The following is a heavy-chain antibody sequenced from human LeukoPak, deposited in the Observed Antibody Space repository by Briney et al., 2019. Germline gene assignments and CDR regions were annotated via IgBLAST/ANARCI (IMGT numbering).Heavy chain of an antibody. Sequence: GGSLRLSCAASGFTFSSYAMTWVRQAPGKGLEWVSGISGSGGSTYYADSVKGRFTISRDNSKNTLYLLMNSLRADDTAMYYCAKDRRAAAGGGYFDHWGQGTLVTVSS. J-gene: IGHJ4*02. CDR2: ISGSGGST. V-gene: IGHV3-23*01. CDR1: GFTFSSYA. D-gene: IGHD6-13*01. CDR3: AKDRRAAAGGGYFDH.